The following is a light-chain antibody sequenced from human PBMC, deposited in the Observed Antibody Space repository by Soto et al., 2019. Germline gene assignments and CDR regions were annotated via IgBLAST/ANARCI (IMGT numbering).Light chain of an antibody. Sequence: DIQMTQSPSSLSASVGDRVTITCQASQDISNYLNWYQLKPGKTPKLPIYDASILETGVPSRFSRSESGTDFTFTITSLQPEDIATYYGQQYDTLPFTFGPGTKVDIK. J-gene: IGKJ3*01. CDR2: DAS. V-gene: IGKV1-33*01. CDR3: QQYDTLPFT. CDR1: QDISNY.